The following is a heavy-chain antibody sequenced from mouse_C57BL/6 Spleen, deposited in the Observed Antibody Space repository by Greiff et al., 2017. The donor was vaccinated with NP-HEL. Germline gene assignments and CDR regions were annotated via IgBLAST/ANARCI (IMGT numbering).Heavy chain of an antibody. J-gene: IGHJ3*01. V-gene: IGHV1-64*01. CDR3: ARWDGYDVVAY. CDR1: GYTFTSYW. CDR2: IHPNSGST. Sequence: VQLQQPGAELVKPGASVKLSCKASGYTFTSYWMHWVKQRPGQGLEWIGMIHPNSGSTNYNEKFKSKATLTVDKSSSTAYMQLSSLTSEDSAVYYCARWDGYDVVAYWGQGTLVTVSA. D-gene: IGHD2-2*01.